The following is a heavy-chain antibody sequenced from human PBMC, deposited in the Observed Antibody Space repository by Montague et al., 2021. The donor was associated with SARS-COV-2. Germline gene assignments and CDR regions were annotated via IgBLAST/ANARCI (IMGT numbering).Heavy chain of an antibody. V-gene: IGHV4-61*01. D-gene: IGHD3-3*01. CDR3: AGDPWRITIFGVVTRYGMDV. CDR1: GGSVSSGSYY. CDR2: IYYSGST. J-gene: IGHJ6*02. Sequence: SETLSLTCIVSGGSVSSGSYYWSWIRQPPGKGLEWIGYIYYSGSTNYXXXLKSRVTISVDTSKNQFSLKLSSVTAADTAVYYCAGDPWRITIFGVVTRYGMDVWGQGTTVTVSS.